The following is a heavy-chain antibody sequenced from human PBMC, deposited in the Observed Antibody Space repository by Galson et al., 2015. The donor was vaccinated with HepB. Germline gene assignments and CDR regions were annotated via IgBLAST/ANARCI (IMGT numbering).Heavy chain of an antibody. CDR2: ITPSGDNT. V-gene: IGHV3-23*01. CDR3: AKVFPEKTSGWYRQALYYFDS. D-gene: IGHD6-19*01. CDR1: GFTFSYYA. Sequence: SLRLSCAASGFTFSYYAMSWVRQAPGKGLEWVSAITPSGDNTYSADSMKGRFTISRDNSKNTLFLQMNSLRADETAIYFCAKVFPEKTSGWYRQALYYFDSWGQGTRVTVSS. J-gene: IGHJ4*02.